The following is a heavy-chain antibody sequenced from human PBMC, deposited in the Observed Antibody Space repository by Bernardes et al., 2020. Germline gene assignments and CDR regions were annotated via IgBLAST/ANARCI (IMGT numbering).Heavy chain of an antibody. Sequence: GGSLRLSCAASGFTFSSYDMHWVRQATGKGLEWVSAIGTAGDTYYPGSVKGRFTISRENAKNSLYLQMNSLRAGDTAVYYCARCNYYGSGSYQCYFDYWGQGTLVTVSS. V-gene: IGHV3-13*01. CDR3: ARCNYYGSGSYQCYFDY. CDR2: IGTAGDT. J-gene: IGHJ4*02. CDR1: GFTFSSYD. D-gene: IGHD3-10*01.